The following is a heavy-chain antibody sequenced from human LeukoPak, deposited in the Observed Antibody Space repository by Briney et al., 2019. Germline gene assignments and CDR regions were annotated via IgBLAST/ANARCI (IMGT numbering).Heavy chain of an antibody. CDR3: ARSGTLGSSDVDY. J-gene: IGHJ4*02. D-gene: IGHD6-6*01. CDR2: ISGYNDNT. V-gene: IGHV1-18*01. CDR1: GYTFTSYG. Sequence: ASVKVSCKASGYTFTSYGISWVRQAPGQGLEWMGWISGYNDNTNYAQKLQGRVTMTTDSFTTTAYMELRSLRSDDTAVYYCARSGTLGSSDVDYWGQGTLVTVSS.